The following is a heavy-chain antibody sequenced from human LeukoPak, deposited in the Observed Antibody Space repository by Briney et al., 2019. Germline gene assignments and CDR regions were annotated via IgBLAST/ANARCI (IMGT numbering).Heavy chain of an antibody. CDR1: GYTFTGYY. J-gene: IGHJ6*03. D-gene: IGHD1-1*01. CDR2: IKPNSGGT. CDR3: ARSGTIHYYYYYMDV. V-gene: IGHV1-2*02. Sequence: ASVKVSCKASGYTFTGYYMHWVRQAPGQGLEWMGWIKPNSGGTNYAQKFQGRVTMTRDTSISTAYMELSRLRSDDTAVYYCARSGTIHYYYYYMDVWGKGTTVTVSS.